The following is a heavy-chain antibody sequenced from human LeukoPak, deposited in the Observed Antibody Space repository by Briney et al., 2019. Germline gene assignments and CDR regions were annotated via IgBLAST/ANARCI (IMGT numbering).Heavy chain of an antibody. CDR3: ARSGSYYVHRPNAFDI. J-gene: IGHJ3*02. D-gene: IGHD1-26*01. Sequence: ASVKVSCKASGYTFTSYGISWVRQAPGQGLEWTGWISAYNGNTNYAQKLQGRVTMTTDTSTSTAYMELRSLRSDDTAVYYCARSGSYYVHRPNAFDIWGQGTMVTVSS. CDR2: ISAYNGNT. V-gene: IGHV1-18*01. CDR1: GYTFTSYG.